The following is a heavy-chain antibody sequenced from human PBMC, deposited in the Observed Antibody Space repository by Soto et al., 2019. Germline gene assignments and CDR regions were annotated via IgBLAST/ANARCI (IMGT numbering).Heavy chain of an antibody. Sequence: QVQLVQSGAEVKKPGSSLRVSCRASGGTFDSYSISWVRQAPGEGLEWLGKVAPIFDFSRYAPKYEGIVTITADKSTRIAYMDLSGLTSEDTAVYYCATGALAGRQQLVRDAFDFWGQGTKVTVSS. CDR2: VAPIFDFS. CDR3: ATGALAGRQQLVRDAFDF. V-gene: IGHV1-69*02. J-gene: IGHJ3*01. CDR1: GGTFDSYS. D-gene: IGHD6-13*01.